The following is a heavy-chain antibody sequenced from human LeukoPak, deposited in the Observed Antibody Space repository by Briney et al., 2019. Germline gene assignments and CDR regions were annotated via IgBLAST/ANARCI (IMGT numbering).Heavy chain of an antibody. V-gene: IGHV3-7*01. D-gene: IGHD1-1*01. Sequence: QPGGSLRLSCAASGFTFTTYYMTWVRQAPGKGLEWLANISQGGRTKYYADSVEGRFAISRGNAINSVFLQMNSVRAEDTAVYYCARENWSNNYWGQGTLVTVSS. CDR2: ISQGGRTK. CDR3: ARENWSNNY. CDR1: GFTFTTYY. J-gene: IGHJ4*02.